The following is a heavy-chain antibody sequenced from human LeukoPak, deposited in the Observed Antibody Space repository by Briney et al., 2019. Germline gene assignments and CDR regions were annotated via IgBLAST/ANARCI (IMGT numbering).Heavy chain of an antibody. J-gene: IGHJ4*02. V-gene: IGHV3-23*01. Sequence: PGGSLRLSCAASGFTFSSYAMSWVRQAPGKGLEWVSAISGSGGSTYYADSVKGRFTISRDNSKNTLHLQMNSLRAEDTAVYYCAKARVWSGYIFDYWGQGTLVTVSS. CDR3: AKARVWSGYIFDY. CDR1: GFTFSSYA. D-gene: IGHD3-3*01. CDR2: ISGSGGST.